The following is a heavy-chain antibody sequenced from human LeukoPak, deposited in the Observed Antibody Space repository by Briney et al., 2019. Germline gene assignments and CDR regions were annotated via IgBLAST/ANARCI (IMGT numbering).Heavy chain of an antibody. CDR3: ARSQRAGYNVYYFDS. Sequence: ASVKVSCKPSGGTFSSYGVSWVRQAPGQGLEWMGGVIPIFRATNYAQRFRGRVTITTDESTSTVYMELSSLRSEDTAVYHCARSQRAGYNVYYFDSWGQGTLVTVSP. CDR1: GGTFSSYG. D-gene: IGHD5-24*01. J-gene: IGHJ4*02. CDR2: VIPIFRAT. V-gene: IGHV1-69*05.